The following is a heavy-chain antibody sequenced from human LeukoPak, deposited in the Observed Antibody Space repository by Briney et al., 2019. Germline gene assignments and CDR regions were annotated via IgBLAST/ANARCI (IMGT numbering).Heavy chain of an antibody. CDR1: GFTFSSHG. V-gene: IGHV3-66*01. J-gene: IGHJ3*02. CDR3: ARDLSSRGYTYGTPAFTFDI. Sequence: GGSLRLSCVASGFTFSSHGMNWVRQAPGKGLEWVSLIYSDATTYYADSVKGRFTISRDNSKNTLYLQMNSLRAEDTAVYYCARDLSSRGYTYGTPAFTFDIWGQGTMVTVSS. D-gene: IGHD5-18*01. CDR2: IYSDATT.